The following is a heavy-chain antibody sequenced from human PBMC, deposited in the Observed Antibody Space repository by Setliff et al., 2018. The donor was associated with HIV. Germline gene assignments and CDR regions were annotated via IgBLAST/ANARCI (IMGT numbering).Heavy chain of an antibody. CDR3: ATSFGSGVAPFDN. CDR1: EDTFNSYT. Sequence: SVKVSCKASEDTFNSYTIHWVRQTPEQGLEWMGRTIPVLSMSNFALKFQGRGSIFADKSTSTAYLGLNGLTSEDTAIYYCATSFGSGVAPFDNWGQGTLVTVSS. CDR2: TIPVLSMS. V-gene: IGHV1-69*02. D-gene: IGHD3-10*01. J-gene: IGHJ4*02.